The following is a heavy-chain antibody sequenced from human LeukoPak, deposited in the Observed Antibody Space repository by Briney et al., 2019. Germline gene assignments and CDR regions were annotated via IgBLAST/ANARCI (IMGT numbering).Heavy chain of an antibody. J-gene: IGHJ2*01. CDR1: GGSISGYY. D-gene: IGHD5-18*01. CDR2: IYYSGGT. CDR3: ARLPVDTAMPQLLNWYFDL. V-gene: IGHV4-59*08. Sequence: PSETLSLTCTVSGGSISGYYLSWIRQPPGKELEWIGYIYYSGGTKYNPSLMSRVTISVDTSKNQFSLKLSSVTAADTAVYYCARLPVDTAMPQLLNWYFDLWGRGTLVTVSS.